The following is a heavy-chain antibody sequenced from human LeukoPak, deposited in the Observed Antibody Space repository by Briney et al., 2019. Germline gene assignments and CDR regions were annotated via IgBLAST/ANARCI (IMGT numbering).Heavy chain of an antibody. CDR1: GYTFTRYG. CDR3: ARVGCTSTSCYPEKDY. Sequence: ASVKVSCKASGYTFTRYGISGVRQAPGKGLEWMGRISGYNGNTNEAQKLQGRVTMTTDTSTSTAYMELRSLRSDDTAVYYCARVGCTSTSCYPEKDYWGQGTLVTVSS. D-gene: IGHD2-2*01. J-gene: IGHJ4*02. CDR2: ISGYNGNT. V-gene: IGHV1-18*01.